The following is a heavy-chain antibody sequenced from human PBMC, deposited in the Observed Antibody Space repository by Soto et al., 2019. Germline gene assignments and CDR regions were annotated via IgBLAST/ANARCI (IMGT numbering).Heavy chain of an antibody. CDR3: ASTSGIAVAGFDY. CDR1: GYTFTGYY. V-gene: IGHV1-2*04. CDR2: INPNSGGT. D-gene: IGHD6-19*01. Sequence: ASVKVSCKASGYTFTGYYMHWVRQAPGQGLEWMGWINPNSGGTNYAQKIQGWVTMTRDTSISTAYMELSRLRSDDTAVYYCASTSGIAVAGFDYWGQGTLVTVSS. J-gene: IGHJ4*02.